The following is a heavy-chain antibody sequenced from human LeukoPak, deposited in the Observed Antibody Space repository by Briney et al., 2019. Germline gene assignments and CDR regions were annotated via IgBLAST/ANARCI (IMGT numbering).Heavy chain of an antibody. V-gene: IGHV3-53*01. CDR1: GFTVSSNY. J-gene: IGHJ4*02. Sequence: PGGSLRLSCAASGFTVSSNYMSWVRQAPGKGLEWVSVIYSGGSTHYADSVKGRFTISRDNSKNTLYLQMNSLRAEDTAVYYCARGYYDFWSGYSPADYWGQGTLVTVSS. CDR3: ARGYYDFWSGYSPADY. D-gene: IGHD3-3*01. CDR2: IYSGGST.